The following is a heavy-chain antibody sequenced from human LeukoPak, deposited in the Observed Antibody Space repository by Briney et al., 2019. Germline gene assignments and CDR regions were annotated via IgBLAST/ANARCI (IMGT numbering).Heavy chain of an antibody. Sequence: SVKVSCKASGGTFSSYAISWVRQAPGQGLEWMGGIIPIFGTANYAQKFQGRVTITADESTSTAYMELSSLRSEDTAVYYCARTQWLVRPFDYWGQGTLVTVSS. J-gene: IGHJ4*02. CDR2: IIPIFGTA. CDR1: GGTFSSYA. CDR3: ARTQWLVRPFDY. V-gene: IGHV1-69*13. D-gene: IGHD6-19*01.